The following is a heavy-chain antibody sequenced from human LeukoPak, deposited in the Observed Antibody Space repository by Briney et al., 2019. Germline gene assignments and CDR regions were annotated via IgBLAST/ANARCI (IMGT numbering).Heavy chain of an antibody. J-gene: IGHJ4*02. CDR3: ARETSAY. CDR2: LYSGGST. CDR1: GFSVSSNY. V-gene: IGHV3-53*01. Sequence: PGGSLRLSCAASGFSVSSNYMSWVRQAPGKGLEWISVLYSGGSTNCADSVKGRFTTSRDDSKNTLYLQMNSLRAEDTAVYFCARETSAYWGQGTLVTVSS.